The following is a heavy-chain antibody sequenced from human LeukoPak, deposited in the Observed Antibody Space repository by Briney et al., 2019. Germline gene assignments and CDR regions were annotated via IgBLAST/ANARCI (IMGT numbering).Heavy chain of an antibody. CDR2: IWYHGNKA. J-gene: IGHJ5*02. CDR3: ARDPDTSGHFRWFDP. D-gene: IGHD6-19*01. V-gene: IGHV3-33*01. CDR1: GFPFSSYG. Sequence: GGSLRLSCAASGFPFSSYGMHWVRQAPGKGLEWMAGIWYHGNKAHYADTVEGRFTISRDNSNNALFLQMNSLRADDTAVYYCARDPDTSGHFRWFDPWGQGTLVTVSS.